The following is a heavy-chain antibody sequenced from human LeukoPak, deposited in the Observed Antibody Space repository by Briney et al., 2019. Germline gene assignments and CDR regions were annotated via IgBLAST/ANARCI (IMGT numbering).Heavy chain of an antibody. D-gene: IGHD2-2*01. CDR2: TLAKGGRT. CDR3: VPSAMPELDY. J-gene: IGHJ4*02. Sequence: TRGSLRLSCSASGFTFSRYAMHWVRQAPGEGREYGSGTLAKGGRTHFADSVKGRLTISSDNAKNTLYLQMNSLKAEDTSVYYCVPSAMPELDYWCQGTLVTVSS. V-gene: IGHV3-64D*09. CDR1: GFTFSRYA.